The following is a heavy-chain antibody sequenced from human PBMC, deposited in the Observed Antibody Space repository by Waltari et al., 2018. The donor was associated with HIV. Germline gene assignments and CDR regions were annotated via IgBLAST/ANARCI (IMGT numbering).Heavy chain of an antibody. CDR3: ATSRSTYYDTGGYFDY. J-gene: IGHJ4*02. CDR2: IYPCASDT. CDR1: GYSFTSYW. V-gene: IGHV5-51*03. Sequence: EVQLVQSGAEVKKPGESLKISCKASGYSFTSYWIGWVRQMPGKGLEWMGIIYPCASDTRYSPSFQGQVTISADKSISTAYLQWSSLKASDTAMYYCATSRSTYYDTGGYFDYWGQGTLVTVSS. D-gene: IGHD3-22*01.